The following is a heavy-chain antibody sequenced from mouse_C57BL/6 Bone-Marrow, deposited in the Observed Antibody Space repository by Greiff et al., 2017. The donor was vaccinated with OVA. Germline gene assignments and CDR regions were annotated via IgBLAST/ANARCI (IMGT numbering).Heavy chain of an antibody. Sequence: QVQLQQPGAELVKPGASVKLSCKASGYTFTSYWMQWVKQRPGQGLEWIGEIDPSDRYTNYNQKFKGKATLTVATSSSPAYLQLSSLTSEDSADYDCAREGVYDADWYFDDWGTGTTVTVSS. J-gene: IGHJ1*03. CDR1: GYTFTSYW. CDR3: AREGVYDADWYFDD. CDR2: IDPSDRYT. D-gene: IGHD2-12*01. V-gene: IGHV1-50*01.